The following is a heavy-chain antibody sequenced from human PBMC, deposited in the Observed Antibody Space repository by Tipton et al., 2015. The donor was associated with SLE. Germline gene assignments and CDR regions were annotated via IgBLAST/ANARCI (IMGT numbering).Heavy chain of an antibody. CDR3: ARSCDAFDI. CDR2: IYTSGST. V-gene: IGHV4-61*02. Sequence: TLSLTCTVSGGSISSGSYYWSWIRQPAGKGLEWIGRIYTSGSTNYNPSLKSRVTISVDTSKNQFSLKLSSMTAADTAVYYCARSCDAFDIWGQGTMVTVSS. J-gene: IGHJ3*02. CDR1: GGSISSGSYY.